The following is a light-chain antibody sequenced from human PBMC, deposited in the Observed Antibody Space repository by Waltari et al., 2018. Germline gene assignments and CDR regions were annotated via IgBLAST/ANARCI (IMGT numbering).Light chain of an antibody. J-gene: IGLJ2*01. V-gene: IGLV3-21*02. CDR3: QIWDTTTDSVV. Sequence: SYVLTQPPSVPVAPGQPAKITCGGNTIGSKSVHWYQQKPGQAPMLVVYDDNDRPSGIPERFSGSNSGNTATLTISRVEAGDEADYYCQIWDTTTDSVVFGGGTKVTAL. CDR2: DDN. CDR1: TIGSKS.